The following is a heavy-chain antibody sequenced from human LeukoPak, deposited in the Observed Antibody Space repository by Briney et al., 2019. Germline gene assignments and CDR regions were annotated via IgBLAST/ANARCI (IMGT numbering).Heavy chain of an antibody. D-gene: IGHD2-15*01. CDR2: ISWNSGSI. Sequence: GRSLRLSCAASGFTFDDYAMHWVRQAPGKGLEGVSGISWNSGSIGYADSVKGRFTISRDNAKNSLYLQMNSLRAEDTALYYCAKDWSGGSGTPDYWGQGTLVTVSS. J-gene: IGHJ4*02. V-gene: IGHV3-9*01. CDR3: AKDWSGGSGTPDY. CDR1: GFTFDDYA.